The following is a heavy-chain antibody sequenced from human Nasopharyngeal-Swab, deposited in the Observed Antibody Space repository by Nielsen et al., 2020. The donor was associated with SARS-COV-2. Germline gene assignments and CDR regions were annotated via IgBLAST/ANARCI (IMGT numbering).Heavy chain of an antibody. D-gene: IGHD2-2*02. V-gene: IGHV3-53*04. J-gene: IGHJ1*01. Sequence: GESLKISCAASGFTVSSNYMSWVRQAPGKGLEWVSVIYSGGSTYYADSVKGRFTISRHNSKNTLYLQMNSLRTEDTAVYYCAKGVDIVVIPAAISSEYFHHWGQGTLVTVSS. CDR3: AKGVDIVVIPAAISSEYFHH. CDR2: IYSGGST. CDR1: GFTVSSNY.